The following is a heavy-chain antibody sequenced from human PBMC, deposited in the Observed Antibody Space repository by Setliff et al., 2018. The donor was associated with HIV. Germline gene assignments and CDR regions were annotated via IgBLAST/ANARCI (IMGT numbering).Heavy chain of an antibody. CDR1: GGTFSNYG. CDR3: ARVVSGTGYYFDY. D-gene: IGHD6-19*01. Sequence: SVKVSCKAYGGTFSNYGISWVRQAPGQGLEWMGGIIPIFGTANYAQKFQGRVTITADASTSTAYMELSSLSSETAADTAVYFCARVVSGTGYYFDYWGLGTLVTVSS. CDR2: IIPIFGTA. J-gene: IGHJ4*02. V-gene: IGHV1-69*13.